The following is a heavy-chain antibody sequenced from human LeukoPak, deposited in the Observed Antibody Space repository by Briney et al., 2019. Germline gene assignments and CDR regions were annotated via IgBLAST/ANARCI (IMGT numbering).Heavy chain of an antibody. Sequence: GGSLSPSRSPSGLAFSASYMSWVRTAPRKGLEWVATIKPDGSEKYHVDSVSGRFTISRDNTNNSLFLQMNSLRVDDTAVYYCVRGGTYWTVSWGQGTLVNVS. CDR1: GLAFSASY. J-gene: IGHJ5*01. CDR2: IKPDGSEK. V-gene: IGHV3-7*01. CDR3: VRGGTYWTVS.